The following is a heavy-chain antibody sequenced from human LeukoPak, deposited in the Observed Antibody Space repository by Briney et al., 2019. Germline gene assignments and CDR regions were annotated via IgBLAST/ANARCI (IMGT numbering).Heavy chain of an antibody. Sequence: GGSLRLSCAASGFTFTTYAMIWVRRAPGKGLEWVSGISGSGDATYYADSVKGRFTISRDNSENTVYLQVKSLRADDTAVYYCARLSGTSGTTSRVLDYWGQGALVTVSS. CDR3: ARLSGTSGTTSRVLDY. CDR1: GFTFTTYA. CDR2: ISGSGDAT. J-gene: IGHJ4*02. D-gene: IGHD1-1*01. V-gene: IGHV3-23*01.